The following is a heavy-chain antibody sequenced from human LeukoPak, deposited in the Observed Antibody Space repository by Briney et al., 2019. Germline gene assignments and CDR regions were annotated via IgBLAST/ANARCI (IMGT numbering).Heavy chain of an antibody. Sequence: ASVKVSCKASGYTFTSYGISWVRQARGQGLEWMGWISAYNGNTNYAQKLQGRVTMTTDASTSTAYMELRSLRSDDTAVYYCARVAGYSYGYYFDYWGQGTLVTVSS. J-gene: IGHJ4*02. D-gene: IGHD5-18*01. CDR1: GYTFTSYG. V-gene: IGHV1-18*01. CDR2: ISAYNGNT. CDR3: ARVAGYSYGYYFDY.